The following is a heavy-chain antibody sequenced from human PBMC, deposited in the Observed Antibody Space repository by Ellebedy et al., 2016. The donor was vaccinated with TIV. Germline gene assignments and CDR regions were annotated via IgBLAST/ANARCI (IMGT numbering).Heavy chain of an antibody. V-gene: IGHV4-59*08. J-gene: IGHJ3*02. CDR1: GGSISSYY. Sequence: MPSETLSLTCTVSGGSISSYYWSWIWQPPGKGLEWIGYIYYSGRTNCNPSLKSRVTISVDTSRNQFSLKLRSVTAADTAVYYCARNRNRLTYFGDTDAFDIWGPGTVVTVSS. CDR2: IYYSGRT. D-gene: IGHD3-3*01. CDR3: ARNRNRLTYFGDTDAFDI.